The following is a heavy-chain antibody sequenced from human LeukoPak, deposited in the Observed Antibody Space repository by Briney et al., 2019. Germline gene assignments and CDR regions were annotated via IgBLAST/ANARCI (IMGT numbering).Heavy chain of an antibody. D-gene: IGHD3-22*01. V-gene: IGHV3-7*01. CDR1: GFTFSSYS. CDR2: IKQDGSEK. Sequence: PGGSLRLSCAASGFTFSSYSMSWVRQAPGKGLEWVANIKQDGSEKYYVDSVKGRFTISRDNAKNSLYLQMNSLRAEDTAEYYCARAIGESYYYDSSGVSDYWGQGTLVTVSS. CDR3: ARAIGESYYYDSSGVSDY. J-gene: IGHJ4*02.